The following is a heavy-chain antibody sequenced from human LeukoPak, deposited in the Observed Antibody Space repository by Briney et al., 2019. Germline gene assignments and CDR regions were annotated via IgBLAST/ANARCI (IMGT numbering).Heavy chain of an antibody. CDR2: ISVSGGST. Sequence: GGSLILSCAAHGFTFSSYAMSWVRQAPGKGLEWVSVISVSGGSTSYGDSVKGRFTISRDNSKNTVYLQMNSLRAEDTAVYYCAKGGSSGYYSSFDYWGQGTLVTVSS. D-gene: IGHD3-22*01. V-gene: IGHV3-23*01. CDR3: AKGGSSGYYSSFDY. J-gene: IGHJ4*02. CDR1: GFTFSSYA.